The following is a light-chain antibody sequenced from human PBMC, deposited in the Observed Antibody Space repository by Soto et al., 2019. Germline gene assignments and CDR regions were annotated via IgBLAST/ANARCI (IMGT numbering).Light chain of an antibody. J-gene: IGKJ3*01. V-gene: IGKV3-20*01. CDR2: GAS. Sequence: EIVLTQSPGTLSLSPGERATLSCRASQSVASTYLAWYQQKPGQAPRLLIYGASSRATGIPDRFSGSGSGTDFTLSISRLEPEDFALDYCQQYGNSPFTFGPGTKVDIK. CDR3: QQYGNSPFT. CDR1: QSVASTY.